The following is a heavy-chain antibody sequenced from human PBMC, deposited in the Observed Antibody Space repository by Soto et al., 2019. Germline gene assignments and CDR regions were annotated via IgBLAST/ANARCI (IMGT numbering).Heavy chain of an antibody. CDR2: IIPIFGIA. J-gene: IGHJ6*02. V-gene: IGHV1-69*01. CDR1: GGTFSSYA. CDR3: AGTQVCSGTSCPPNFYYYYGMDV. Sequence: QVQLVQSGAEVKKPGSSVKVSCKASGGTFSSYAISWARQAPGQGLEWMGGIIPIFGIANYAQKFQGRVTLTADESTSTAYMELSSLTSEDTALYYCAGTQVCSGTSCPPNFYYYYGMDVWGQGTTVTVSS. D-gene: IGHD2-2*01.